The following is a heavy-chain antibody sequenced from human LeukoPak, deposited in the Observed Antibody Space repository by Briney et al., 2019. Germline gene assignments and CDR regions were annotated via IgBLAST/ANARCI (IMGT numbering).Heavy chain of an antibody. CDR2: IYYSGST. J-gene: IGHJ4*02. CDR3: ARGASIAARRGY. D-gene: IGHD6-6*01. CDR1: GGSISSSSYY. Sequence: SETLSLTCTVSGGSISSSSYYWGWIRQPPGKGLEWIGSIYYSGSTYYNPSLKSRVTISVDTSKNQFSLKLSSVTAADTAVYYCARGASIAARRGYWGQGTLVTVSS. V-gene: IGHV4-39*01.